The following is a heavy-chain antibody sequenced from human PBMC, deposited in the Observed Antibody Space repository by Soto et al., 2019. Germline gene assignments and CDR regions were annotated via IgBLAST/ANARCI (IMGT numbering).Heavy chain of an antibody. V-gene: IGHV3-48*02. D-gene: IGHD6-13*01. J-gene: IGHJ5*02. CDR3: ARDHPPYSSRRAWWFDP. Sequence: HPGGSLRLSCAASGFTFSSYSMNWVRQAPGKGLEWVSYISSSSSTIYYAGSVKGRFTISRDNAKNSLYLQMNSLRDEDTAVYYCARDHPPYSSRRAWWFDPWGQGTLVTVSS. CDR2: ISSSSSTI. CDR1: GFTFSSYS.